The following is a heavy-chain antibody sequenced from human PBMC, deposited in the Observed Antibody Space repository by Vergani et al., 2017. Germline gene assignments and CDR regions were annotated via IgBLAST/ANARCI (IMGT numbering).Heavy chain of an antibody. Sequence: QVQLVESGGGLVQPGRSLRLSCAASGFTFSSYGMHWVRQAPGKGLEWVAVIWYDGSNKYYADSVKGRFTISRDNSKNTLYLQMNSLRAEDTAVYYCARVPVDYYDSSADYYYGMDVWGQGTTVTVSS. CDR1: GFTFSSYG. V-gene: IGHV3-33*08. J-gene: IGHJ6*02. D-gene: IGHD3-22*01. CDR2: IWYDGSNK. CDR3: ARVPVDYYDSSADYYYGMDV.